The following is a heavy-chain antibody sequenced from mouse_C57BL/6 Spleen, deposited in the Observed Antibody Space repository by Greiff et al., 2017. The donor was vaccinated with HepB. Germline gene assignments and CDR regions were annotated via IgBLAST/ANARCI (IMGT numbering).Heavy chain of an antibody. CDR3: TTWSSYEAWFAY. Sequence: VHVKQSGAELVRPGASVKLSCTASGFNIKDYYMHWVKQRPEQGLEWIGRIDPEDGDTEYAPKFQGRATMTADTSSNTAYLQLSSLTSEDTAVYYCTTWSSYEAWFAYWGQGTLVTVSA. V-gene: IGHV14-1*01. D-gene: IGHD1-1*01. CDR2: IDPEDGDT. CDR1: GFNIKDYY. J-gene: IGHJ3*01.